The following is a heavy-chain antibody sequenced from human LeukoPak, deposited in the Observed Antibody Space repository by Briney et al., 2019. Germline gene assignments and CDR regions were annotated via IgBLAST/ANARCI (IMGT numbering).Heavy chain of an antibody. CDR3: ARGTGATTAFDI. D-gene: IGHD1-26*01. CDR1: GGTFSSYA. Sequence: ASVKVSCKASGGTFSSYAISWVRQAPGQGLEWMGRIIPILGIANYAQKFQGRVTINADKSTRTAYMELSSLRSEDTAVYYCARGTGATTAFDIWGQGTMVTVSS. J-gene: IGHJ3*02. V-gene: IGHV1-69*04. CDR2: IIPILGIA.